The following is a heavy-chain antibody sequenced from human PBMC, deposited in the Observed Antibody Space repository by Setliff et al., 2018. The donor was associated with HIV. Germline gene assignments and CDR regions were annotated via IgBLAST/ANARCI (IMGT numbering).Heavy chain of an antibody. CDR2: LYYSGSA. V-gene: IGHV4-39*02. D-gene: IGHD3-16*01. CDR1: GGSISTGSYY. CDR3: ARGRQGPSYYDSTGLSRGRDFDF. Sequence: SETLSLTCTVSGGSISTGSYYWGWIRQPPGKGLESIGSLYYSGSANYNPSLTGRGTISVDTLKRHFSLKLTSVTAADAAVYYCARGRQGPSYYDSTGLSRGRDFDFWGQGTLVTVSS. J-gene: IGHJ4*02.